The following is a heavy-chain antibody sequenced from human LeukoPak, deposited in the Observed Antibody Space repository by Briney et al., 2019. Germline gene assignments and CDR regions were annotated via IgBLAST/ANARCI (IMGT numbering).Heavy chain of an antibody. J-gene: IGHJ4*02. D-gene: IGHD6-13*01. Sequence: SETLSLTCTVSGGSISSYYWSWIRQPAGKGLEWIGRIYSTGSTNYNPSLKSRVTMSVDTSKNQFSLRLRPVTAADTAVYYCARQIASAGTAGFDFWGQGALVTVSS. CDR2: IYSTGST. V-gene: IGHV4-4*07. CDR3: ARQIASAGTAGFDF. CDR1: GGSISSYY.